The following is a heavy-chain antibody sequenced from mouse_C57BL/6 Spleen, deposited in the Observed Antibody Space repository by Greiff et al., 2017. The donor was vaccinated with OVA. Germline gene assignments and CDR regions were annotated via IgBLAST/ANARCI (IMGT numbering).Heavy chain of an antibody. V-gene: IGHV1-59*01. D-gene: IGHD1-1*01. Sequence: VKLQQPGAELVRPGTSVKLSCKASGYTFTSYWMHWVKQRPGQGLEWIGVIDPSDSYTNYNQKFKGKATLTVDTSSSTAYMQLSSLTSEDSAVYYCARFTTVVATSDWYCDVWGTGTTVTVSS. CDR1: GYTFTSYW. CDR3: ARFTTVVATSDWYCDV. J-gene: IGHJ1*03. CDR2: IDPSDSYT.